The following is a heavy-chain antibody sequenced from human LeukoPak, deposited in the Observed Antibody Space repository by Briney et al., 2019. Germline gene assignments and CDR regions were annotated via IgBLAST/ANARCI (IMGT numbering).Heavy chain of an antibody. J-gene: IGHJ4*02. Sequence: PSETLSLTCTVSGGSISSYYWSWIRQPPGKGLEWIGYIYYSGSTNYNPSLKSRVTISVDTSKNQFSLKLSSLTAADTAVYYCARQYSSSPTFDYLGQGTGVTVSS. CDR1: GGSISSYY. CDR2: IYYSGST. CDR3: ARQYSSSPTFDY. V-gene: IGHV4-59*08. D-gene: IGHD6-13*01.